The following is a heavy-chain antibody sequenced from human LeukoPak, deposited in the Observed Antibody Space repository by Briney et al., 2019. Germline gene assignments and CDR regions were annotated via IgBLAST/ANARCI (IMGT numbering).Heavy chain of an antibody. V-gene: IGHV4-4*02. J-gene: IGHJ3*02. D-gene: IGHD3-10*01. CDR3: AGSYGSGLGGDAFDI. CDR2: IYHSGST. CDR1: GGSISSSNW. Sequence: SGTLSLTCAVSGGSISSSNWWSWVRQPPGKGPEWIGEIYHSGSTNYNPSLKSRVTISVDKSKNQFSLKLSSVTAADTAVYYCAGSYGSGLGGDAFDIWGQGTMVTVSS.